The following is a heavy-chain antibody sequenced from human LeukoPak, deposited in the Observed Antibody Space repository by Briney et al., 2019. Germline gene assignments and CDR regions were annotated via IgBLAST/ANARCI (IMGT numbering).Heavy chain of an antibody. Sequence: SETLSLTCTVSGGSITNYYWSWIRQPPGKGLEWIGYIYYSGNTNYNPSLKSRVTISVDTSKNQFSLKLSSVTAADTAVYYCARDYFDSSGYLGSFHYWGQGILVTVSS. J-gene: IGHJ4*02. D-gene: IGHD3-22*01. CDR1: GGSITNYY. CDR2: IYYSGNT. V-gene: IGHV4-59*01. CDR3: ARDYFDSSGYLGSFHY.